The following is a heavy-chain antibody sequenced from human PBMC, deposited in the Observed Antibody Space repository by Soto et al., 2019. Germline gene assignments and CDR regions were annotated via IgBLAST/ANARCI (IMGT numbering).Heavy chain of an antibody. CDR1: FTFSSYA. D-gene: IGHD1-26*01. J-gene: IGHJ4*02. Sequence: EVQLLESGGGLVQPRFTFSSYAMRWVRQAPGKGLEWVSAISGSGGSTYYADSVKGRFTISRDNSKNTLYLQMNSLRAEDTAVYYCARRGSGSYYDYWGQGTLVTVSS. CDR3: ARRGSGSYYDY. CDR2: ISGSGGST. V-gene: IGHV3-23*01.